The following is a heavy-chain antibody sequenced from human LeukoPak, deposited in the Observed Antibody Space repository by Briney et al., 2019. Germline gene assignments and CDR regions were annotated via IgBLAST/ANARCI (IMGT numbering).Heavy chain of an antibody. CDR3: ARCLTPRPYGSGSKKIGAFDI. J-gene: IGHJ3*02. Sequence: SETLSLTCTVSGGSISSGGYSWSWIRQHPGKGLEWIGEINHRGSTNYNPSLKSRVTISVDTSKNQFSLKLSSVTAADTAVYYCARCLTPRPYGSGSKKIGAFDIWGQGTMVTVSS. CDR2: INHRGST. D-gene: IGHD3-10*01. CDR1: GGSISSGGYS. V-gene: IGHV4-30-2*01.